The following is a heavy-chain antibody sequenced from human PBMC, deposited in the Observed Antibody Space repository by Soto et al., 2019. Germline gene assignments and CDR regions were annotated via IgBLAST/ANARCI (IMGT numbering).Heavy chain of an antibody. V-gene: IGHV3-23*01. J-gene: IGHJ4*02. CDR3: AKWYSSDSRSFDY. CDR2: ISGGSGGI. D-gene: IGHD6-19*01. Sequence: GSLRLSCAASGFAFSSYAMSWVRQAPGQGLEWVSSISGGSGGIYYADSLKGRFTISRDNSKNTLYLQMNSLRAEDTAVYYCAKWYSSDSRSFDYWGQGTLVTVSS. CDR1: GFAFSSYA.